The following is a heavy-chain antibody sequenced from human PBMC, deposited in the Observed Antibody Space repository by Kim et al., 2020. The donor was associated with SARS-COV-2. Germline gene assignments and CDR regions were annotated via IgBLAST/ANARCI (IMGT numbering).Heavy chain of an antibody. CDR2: IIPIFGTA. CDR1: GGTFSSYA. D-gene: IGHD2-15*01. V-gene: IGHV1-69*06. J-gene: IGHJ6*04. Sequence: SVKVSCKASGGTFSSYAISWVRQAPGQGLEWMGGIIPIFGTANYAQKFQGRVTITADKSTSTAYMELSSLRSEDTAVYYCARDSLDCSGGSCSRYYYYGMDVWGKCTWVTVS. CDR3: ARDSLDCSGGSCSRYYYYGMDV.